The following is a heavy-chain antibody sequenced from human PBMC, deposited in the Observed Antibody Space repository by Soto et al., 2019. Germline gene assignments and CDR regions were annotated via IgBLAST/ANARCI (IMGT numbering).Heavy chain of an antibody. CDR1: GGTFSSYA. J-gene: IGHJ4*02. D-gene: IGHD4-17*01. CDR2: IIPIFGTA. V-gene: IGHV1-69*01. Sequence: QVQLVQSGAEVKKPGSSVKVSCKASGGTFSSYAISWVRQAPAQGLEWMGGIIPIFGTANYAQKFQGRVTITADESTSTAYMELSSLRSEDTAVYYCASLGDTVTTAYFDYWGQGTLVTVSS. CDR3: ASLGDTVTTAYFDY.